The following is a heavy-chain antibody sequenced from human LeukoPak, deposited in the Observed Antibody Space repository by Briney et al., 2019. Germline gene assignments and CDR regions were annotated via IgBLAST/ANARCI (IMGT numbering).Heavy chain of an antibody. V-gene: IGHV3-23*01. D-gene: IGHD6-19*01. CDR1: GFTFSSYG. Sequence: GGSLRLSCAASGFTFSSYGMNWVRQAPGKGLEWVSAISGSGGSPYYADSVKGRFTISRDNAKNSLYLQMNSLRAEDTAVYYCAFNSGYSSAWSPDYWGQGTLVTVSS. J-gene: IGHJ4*02. CDR3: AFNSGYSSAWSPDY. CDR2: ISGSGGSP.